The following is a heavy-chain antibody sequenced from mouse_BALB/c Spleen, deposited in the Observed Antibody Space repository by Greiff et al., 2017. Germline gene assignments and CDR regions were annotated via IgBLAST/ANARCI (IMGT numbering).Heavy chain of an antibody. Sequence: VQLQQSGPGLVKPSQSLSLTCTVTGYSITSDYAWNWIRQFPGNKLEWMGYISYSGSTSYNPSLKSRISITRDTSKNQFFLQLNSVTTEDTATYYCARSQFTRFDYWGQGTTLTVSS. CDR2: ISYSGST. J-gene: IGHJ2*01. V-gene: IGHV3-2*02. CDR3: ARSQFTRFDY. CDR1: GYSITSDYA.